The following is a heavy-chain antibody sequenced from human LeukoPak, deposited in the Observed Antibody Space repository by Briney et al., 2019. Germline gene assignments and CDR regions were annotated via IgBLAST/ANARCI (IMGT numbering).Heavy chain of an antibody. Sequence: PGWSLRLSCEASGFTLSMYSMAWVRQAPGKGLEWVAVINGRGGYIQHADSVKARFTISRANSQNTLFLQMNRLRADDTAVYYCVKERDRGIEVADDFDYWGQGTLVTVSS. CDR2: INGRGGYI. D-gene: IGHD6-19*01. CDR1: GFTLSMYS. V-gene: IGHV3-23*01. CDR3: VKERDRGIEVADDFDY. J-gene: IGHJ4*02.